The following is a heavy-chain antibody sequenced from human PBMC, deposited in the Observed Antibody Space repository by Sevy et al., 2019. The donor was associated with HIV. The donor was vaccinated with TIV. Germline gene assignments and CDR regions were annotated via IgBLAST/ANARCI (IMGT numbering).Heavy chain of an antibody. CDR1: VFTFSSYW. D-gene: IGHD5-12*01. CDR3: ARAAYGGYVPY. CDR2: IDSDGSST. V-gene: IGHV3-74*01. J-gene: IGHJ4*02. Sequence: GGSLRLSSTASVFTFSSYWRHWVRQAPGKGLVWVSRIDSDGSSTSYADSVKGRFTISRDNAKNTLYLQMNSLRADDTAVYYCARAAYGGYVPYWGQGTLVTVSS.